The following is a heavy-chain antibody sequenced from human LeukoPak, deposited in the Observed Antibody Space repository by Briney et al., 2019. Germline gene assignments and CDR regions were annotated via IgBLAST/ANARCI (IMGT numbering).Heavy chain of an antibody. Sequence: PSQTLSLTCTVSGGSISSGDYYWSWIRQPSGKGLEWIGEINHSGSTNYNPSLKSRVTISVDTSKNQFSLKLSSVTAADTAVYYCAKRFPYCSGGSCALSHYYYGMDVWGQGTTVTVSS. J-gene: IGHJ6*02. CDR3: AKRFPYCSGGSCALSHYYYGMDV. CDR2: INHSGST. CDR1: GGSISSGDYY. D-gene: IGHD2-15*01. V-gene: IGHV4-30-4*01.